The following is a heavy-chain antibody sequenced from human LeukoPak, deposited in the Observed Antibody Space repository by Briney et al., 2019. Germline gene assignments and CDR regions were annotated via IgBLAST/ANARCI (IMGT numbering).Heavy chain of an antibody. CDR1: GGSISSGSYY. CDR2: IYYSGST. V-gene: IGHV4-61*01. J-gene: IGHJ5*02. D-gene: IGHD3-10*01. CDR3: ARNDGAHPRHKRPFDP. Sequence: PSQTLSLTCTVSGGSISSGSYYWSWIRQPPGKGLEWIGYIYYSGSTNYNPSLKSRVTIPVDTSKNQFSLKLSSVTAAGTAVYYCARNDGAHPRHKRPFDPWGQGTLVTVSS.